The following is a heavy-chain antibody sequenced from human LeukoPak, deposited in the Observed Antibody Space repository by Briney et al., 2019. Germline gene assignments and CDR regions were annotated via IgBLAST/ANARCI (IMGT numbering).Heavy chain of an antibody. Sequence: PSETLSLTCAVSGGSFRGYYWSWIRQPPGEGLEWIGEINHSGSTTYNTSLKSRVTISVDTSKNQFSLKLSSVTAADTAVYYCARGQYYYGSGSYYRYYYYYMDVWGKGTTVTVSS. CDR2: INHSGST. V-gene: IGHV4-34*01. CDR1: GGSFRGYY. CDR3: ARGQYYYGSGSYYRYYYYYMDV. J-gene: IGHJ6*03. D-gene: IGHD3-10*01.